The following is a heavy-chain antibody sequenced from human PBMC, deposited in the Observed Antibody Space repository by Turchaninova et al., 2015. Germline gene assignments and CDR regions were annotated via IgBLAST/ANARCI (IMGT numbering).Heavy chain of an antibody. V-gene: IGHV4-38-2*01. Sequence: QVQLQESGPGLVKPSETLSLPCAVSGYSISRGYYWGGIRQPPGKGLDGIGSIYHSGSTDYNPALESRVTISLDTSKNQFSLKLSSVTAADTAVYYCARHANTNTSPWGQGTLVTVSS. CDR1: GYSISRGYY. CDR2: IYHSGST. CDR3: ARHANTNTSP. J-gene: IGHJ5*02. D-gene: IGHD2-2*01.